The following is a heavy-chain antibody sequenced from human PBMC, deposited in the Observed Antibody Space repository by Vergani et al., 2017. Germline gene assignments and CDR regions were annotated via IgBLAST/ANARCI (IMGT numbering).Heavy chain of an antibody. CDR1: GGSISSSSYY. CDR3: ARTTRYFDY. V-gene: IGHV4-61*05. CDR2: IYYSGST. J-gene: IGHJ4*02. D-gene: IGHD1-26*01. Sequence: QLQLQESGPGLVKPSETLSLTCTVSGGSISSSSYYWGWIRQPPGKGLEWIGYIYYSGSTNYNPPLKSRVTISVDTSKNQFSLKLSSVTAADTAVYYCARTTRYFDYWGQGTLVTVSS.